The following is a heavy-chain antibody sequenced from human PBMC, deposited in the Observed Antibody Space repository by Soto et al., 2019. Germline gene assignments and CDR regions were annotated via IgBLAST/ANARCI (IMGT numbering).Heavy chain of an antibody. CDR3: AADGSYYGSGSYDYYYGMDV. CDR2: IVVGSGNT. D-gene: IGHD3-10*01. Sequence: ASVKVSCKASGFTFTSSAVQWVRQARGQRLEWIGWIVVGSGNTNYAQKFQERVTITRDMSTSTAYMELSSLRSEDTAVYYCAADGSYYGSGSYDYYYGMDVWGQGTTVTVSS. CDR1: GFTFTSSA. J-gene: IGHJ6*02. V-gene: IGHV1-58*01.